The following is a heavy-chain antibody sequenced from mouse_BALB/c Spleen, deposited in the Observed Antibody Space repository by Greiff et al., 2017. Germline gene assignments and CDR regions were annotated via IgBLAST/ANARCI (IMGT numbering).Heavy chain of an antibody. CDR2: ISDGGSYT. Sequence: EVQVVESGGGLVQPGGSLKLSCAASGFTFSSYTMSWVRQTPEKRLEWVATISDGGSYTYYPDSVKGRFTISRDNAKNNLYLQMSSLKSEDTAMYYCARGGNYAGAWFAYWGQGTLVTVSA. V-gene: IGHV5-6*01. CDR3: ARGGNYAGAWFAY. D-gene: IGHD2-1*01. CDR1: GFTFSSYT. J-gene: IGHJ3*01.